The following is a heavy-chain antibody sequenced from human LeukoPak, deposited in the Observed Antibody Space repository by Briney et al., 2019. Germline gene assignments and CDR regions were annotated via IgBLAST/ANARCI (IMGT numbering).Heavy chain of an antibody. Sequence: ASVKVSCKASGYTFSTYDINWVRQATGQGLEWMGWMNPHSGNTGFAQNFQGRVAMTRNTSIDTAYMELSSLRVEDTAVYYCVRGFRSDTSGRKFDCWGQGTLVTVSS. CDR2: MNPHSGNT. CDR1: GYTFSTYD. D-gene: IGHD2-2*01. CDR3: VRGFRSDTSGRKFDC. J-gene: IGHJ4*02. V-gene: IGHV1-8*01.